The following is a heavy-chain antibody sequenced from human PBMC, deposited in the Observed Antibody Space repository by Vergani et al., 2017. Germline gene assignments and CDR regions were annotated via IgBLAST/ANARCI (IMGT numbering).Heavy chain of an antibody. V-gene: IGHV1-69*12. CDR3: ARGHYDFWSGYDYYYYYMDV. D-gene: IGHD3-3*01. J-gene: IGHJ6*03. Sequence: QVQLVQSGAEVKKPGSSVKVSCKASGGTFSSYAISWVRQAPGQGLEWMGGIIPIFATANYAQKFQGRVTITADESTSTAYMELSSLRSEDTAVYYCARGHYDFWSGYDYYYYYMDVWGKGTTVTVSS. CDR1: GGTFSSYA. CDR2: IIPIFATA.